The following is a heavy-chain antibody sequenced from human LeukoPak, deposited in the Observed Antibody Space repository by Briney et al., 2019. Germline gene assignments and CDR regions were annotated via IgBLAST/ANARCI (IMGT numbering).Heavy chain of an antibody. V-gene: IGHV4-61*05. J-gene: IGHJ3*02. D-gene: IGHD1-26*01. CDR1: GGSISSTKTC. CDR2: IYYSGST. Sequence: SETLSLTCAVSGGSISSTKTCGDWIRQPPGKGLEWIGYIYYSGSTNYNPSLKSRVTISVDTSKNQFSLKLSSVTAADTAVYYCARGGWGGSQQGAFDIWGQGTMVTVSS. CDR3: ARGGWGGSQQGAFDI.